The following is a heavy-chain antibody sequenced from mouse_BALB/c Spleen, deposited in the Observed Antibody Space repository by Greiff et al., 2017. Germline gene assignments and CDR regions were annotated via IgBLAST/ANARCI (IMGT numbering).Heavy chain of an antibody. D-gene: IGHD2-10*02. CDR1: GYTFTSYW. J-gene: IGHJ4*01. Sequence: VQLQQSGAELAKPGASVKMSCKASGYTFTSYWMHWVKQRPGQGLEWIGYINPSTGYTEYNQKFKDKATLTADKSSSTAYMQLSSLTSEDSAVYYCAREYGNLYAMDYWGQGTSVTVSS. CDR3: AREYGNLYAMDY. CDR2: INPSTGYT. V-gene: IGHV1-7*01.